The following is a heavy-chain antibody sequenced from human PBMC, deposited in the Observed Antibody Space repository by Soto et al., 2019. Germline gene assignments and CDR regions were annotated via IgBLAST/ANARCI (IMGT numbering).Heavy chain of an antibody. CDR3: PRDKRSDLLPGMDV. CDR2: ISSSSSYI. V-gene: IGHV3-21*01. J-gene: IGHJ6*02. Sequence: GGSLRLSCAASGFTFSSYSMNWVRQAPGKGLEWVSSISSSSSYIYYADSVKGRFTISRDNAKNSLYLQMNSLRAEDTAVYYCPRDKRSDLLPGMDVVGQETTVTVSS. CDR1: GFTFSSYS. D-gene: IGHD1-26*01.